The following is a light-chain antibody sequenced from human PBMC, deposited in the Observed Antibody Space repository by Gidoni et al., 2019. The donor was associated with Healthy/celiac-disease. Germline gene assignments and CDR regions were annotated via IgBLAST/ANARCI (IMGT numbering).Light chain of an antibody. CDR1: QSIRSW. V-gene: IGKV1-5*03. CDR2: KAS. J-gene: IGKJ1*01. CDR3: QQYNSYSWT. Sequence: MQMTQSPSNLSASVGDRVTITCRASQSIRSWLAWYQQKPGKAPKLLIYKASSLESGVPSRFSGSGSGTEFTLTISSLQPDDFATYYCQQYNSYSWTFGQGTKVEIK.